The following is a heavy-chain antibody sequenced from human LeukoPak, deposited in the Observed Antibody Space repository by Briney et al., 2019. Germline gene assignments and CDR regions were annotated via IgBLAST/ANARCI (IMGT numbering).Heavy chain of an antibody. CDR2: ISSGGSSI. CDR1: GFTFNTYE. D-gene: IGHD3-3*01. Sequence: PGGSLRLSCAASGFTFNTYEMNWVRQAPGKGLEWVSYISSGGSSIYYADSVKGRFTISGDNAKNSLYLQMNSLRAEDTAVYYCARRRFYYYGMDVWGQGTTVTVSS. CDR3: ARRRFYYYGMDV. V-gene: IGHV3-48*03. J-gene: IGHJ6*02.